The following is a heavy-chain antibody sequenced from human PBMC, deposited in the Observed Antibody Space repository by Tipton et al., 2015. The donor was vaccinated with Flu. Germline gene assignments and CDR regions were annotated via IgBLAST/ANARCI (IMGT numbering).Heavy chain of an antibody. CDR1: GYTFTSYG. Sequence: QLVQSGAEVKKPGASVKVSCKASGYTFTSYGISWVRQAPGQGLEWMGWISAYNGNTNYAQKLQGRVTMTTDTSTSTAYMELRSLRSDDTAVCYCAGRNEGQQDYCGFFVPWGQGTRLAVSS. J-gene: IGHJ5*02. CDR2: ISAYNGNT. V-gene: IGHV1-18*01. CDR3: AGRNEGQQDYCGFFVP. D-gene: IGHD4-23*01.